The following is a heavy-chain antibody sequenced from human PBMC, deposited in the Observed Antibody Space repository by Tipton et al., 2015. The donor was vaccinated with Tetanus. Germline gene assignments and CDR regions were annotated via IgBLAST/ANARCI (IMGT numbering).Heavy chain of an antibody. Sequence: SLRLSCAASGFIFSSYGIHWVRQAPGKGLEWLAVSWYDGTDKYHADSVKGRFTISRDNSKNTLYLQMNSLRAEDTAVYYCAREADCSGGSCFSGDFDNWGQGTQVTVSS. D-gene: IGHD2-15*01. V-gene: IGHV3-33*01. CDR1: GFIFSSYG. CDR2: SWYDGTDK. J-gene: IGHJ4*02. CDR3: AREADCSGGSCFSGDFDN.